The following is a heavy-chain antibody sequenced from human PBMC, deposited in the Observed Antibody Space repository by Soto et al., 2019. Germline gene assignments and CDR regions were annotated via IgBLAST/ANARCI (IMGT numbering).Heavy chain of an antibody. V-gene: IGHV3-33*01. CDR3: ARDTVVVPAAIATDYYYYYMDV. Sequence: PGGSLRLSCAASGFTFSSYGMHWVRQAPGKGLEWVAVIWYDGSNKYYADSVKGRFTISRDNSKNTLYLQMNSLRAEDTAVYYCARDTVVVPAAIATDYYYYYMDVWGKGTTVTVSS. CDR1: GFTFSSYG. J-gene: IGHJ6*03. CDR2: IWYDGSNK. D-gene: IGHD2-2*01.